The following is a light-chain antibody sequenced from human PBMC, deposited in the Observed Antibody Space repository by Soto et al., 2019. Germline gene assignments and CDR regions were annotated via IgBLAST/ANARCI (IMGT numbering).Light chain of an antibody. CDR2: GSS. V-gene: IGKV3-20*01. J-gene: IGKJ3*01. Sequence: EIVLTQSPGTLSLSPGERATLSCRASQSLSSDLLVWYQQRPGQSPRLLLYGSSNRATGIPNRFSGSGSGTDFPLTISRLEPEDFAVYYCQHYGTSHFTFGPGTKVDIK. CDR3: QHYGTSHFT. CDR1: QSLSSDL.